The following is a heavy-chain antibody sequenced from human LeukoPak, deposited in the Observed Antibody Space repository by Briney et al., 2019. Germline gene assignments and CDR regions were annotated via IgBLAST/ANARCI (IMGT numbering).Heavy chain of an antibody. V-gene: IGHV4-39*07. Sequence: SETLSLTCTVSGGSISSSSYYWGWIRQPPGKGLEWIGSIYYSGSTYYNPSLKSRATISVDTSKNQFSLKLSSVTAADTAVYYCAREIAAAGRAGYGMDVWGQGTTVTVSS. D-gene: IGHD6-13*01. J-gene: IGHJ6*02. CDR3: AREIAAAGRAGYGMDV. CDR2: IYYSGST. CDR1: GGSISSSSYY.